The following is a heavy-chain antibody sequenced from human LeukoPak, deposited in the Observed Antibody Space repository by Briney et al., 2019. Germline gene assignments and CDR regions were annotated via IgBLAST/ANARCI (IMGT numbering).Heavy chain of an antibody. CDR2: ISSSSSYI. CDR3: ARDRNYYYDSSGYYTAFDY. V-gene: IGHV3-21*01. D-gene: IGHD3-22*01. Sequence: TGGSQRLSCAASGFTFSSYSMNWVRQAPGKGLEWVSSISSSSSYIYYADSVKGRFTISRDNAKNSLYLQMNSLRAEDTAVYYCARDRNYYYDSSGYYTAFDYWGQGTLVTVSS. CDR1: GFTFSSYS. J-gene: IGHJ4*02.